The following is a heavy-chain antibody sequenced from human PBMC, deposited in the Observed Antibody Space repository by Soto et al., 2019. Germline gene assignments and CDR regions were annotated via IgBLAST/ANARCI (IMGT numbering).Heavy chain of an antibody. V-gene: IGHV3-23*01. CDR1: GFTFSSYA. J-gene: IGHJ3*02. D-gene: IGHD1-26*01. CDR2: ISGSGGST. CDR3: AKDRTPGARGDLRVDAFDI. Sequence: GGSLRLSCAASGFTFSSYAMSWVRQAPGKGLELVSAISGSGGSTYYADSVKGRFTISRDNSKNTLYLQMNSLRAEDTAVYYCAKDRTPGARGDLRVDAFDIWGQGTMVTVSS.